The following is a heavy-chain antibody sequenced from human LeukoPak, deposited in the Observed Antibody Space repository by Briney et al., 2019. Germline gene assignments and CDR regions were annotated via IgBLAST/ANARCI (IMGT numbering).Heavy chain of an antibody. D-gene: IGHD6-19*01. CDR2: ISSSSSYT. Sequence: GGSLRLSCAASGFTFSDYYMSWIRQAPGKGLEWVSYISSSSSYTNYADSVKGRFTISRDNAKNSLYLQMNSLRAEHTAVYYCARDRPIAVDGIPFAYWCQGTLVTVSS. CDR3: ARDRPIAVDGIPFAY. CDR1: GFTFSDYY. J-gene: IGHJ4*02. V-gene: IGHV3-11*05.